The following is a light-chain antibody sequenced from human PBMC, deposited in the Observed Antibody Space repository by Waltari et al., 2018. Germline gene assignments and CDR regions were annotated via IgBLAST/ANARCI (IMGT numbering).Light chain of an antibody. CDR3: HHYNTWPPGT. CDR2: DDS. Sequence: EIVMTQSPATLSVSPGERATLSCRASQTVNANLAWYQRTPGQAPRLLIYDDSKRATGIPARFSGSGSGTDFTLTISSLQSEDFGIYYCHHYNTWPPGTFGQGTKLDNK. J-gene: IGKJ2*02. CDR1: QTVNAN. V-gene: IGKV3-15*01.